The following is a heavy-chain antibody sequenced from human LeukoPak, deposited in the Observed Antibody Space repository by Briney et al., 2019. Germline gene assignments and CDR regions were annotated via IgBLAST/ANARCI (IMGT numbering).Heavy chain of an antibody. J-gene: IGHJ3*01. D-gene: IGHD3-22*01. V-gene: IGHV4-59*11. CDR2: VSYTGRT. CDR1: GGSLSGHY. CDR3: ARLLDNDISGDPDTFDV. Sequence: PLETLSPTCTVSGGSLSGHYWSWIRQPPGKRLEWIGYVSYTGRTKYNPSLQSRVTISIDTSKSQFSLKLTSVTPADTAVYSCARLLDNDISGDPDTFDVWGQGTTVIVSS.